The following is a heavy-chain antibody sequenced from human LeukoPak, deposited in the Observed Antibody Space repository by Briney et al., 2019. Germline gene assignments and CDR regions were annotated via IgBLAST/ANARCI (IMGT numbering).Heavy chain of an antibody. CDR3: AAYSGGSYFDY. D-gene: IGHD1-26*01. CDR1: GGSISSYY. Sequence: SETLSLTCTVSGGSISSYYWSWIRQHPGKGLEWIGYIYYSGSTYYNPSLKSRVTISVDTSKNQFSLKLSSVTAADTAVYYCAAYSGGSYFDYWGQGTLVTVSS. J-gene: IGHJ4*02. V-gene: IGHV4-59*06. CDR2: IYYSGST.